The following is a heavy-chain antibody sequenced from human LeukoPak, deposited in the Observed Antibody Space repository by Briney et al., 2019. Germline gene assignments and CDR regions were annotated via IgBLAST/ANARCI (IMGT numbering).Heavy chain of an antibody. CDR3: ARGPDITGMTWPFDY. Sequence: GASVKVSCKASGYTFTAYSLHWVRQAPGQGLEWMGWINPNSGDTNYAQKFQGRVTMTRDTSISTAYMELGRLRSDDTAVYFCARGPDITGMTWPFDYWGQGTLVTASS. D-gene: IGHD1-20*01. J-gene: IGHJ4*02. V-gene: IGHV1-2*02. CDR2: INPNSGDT. CDR1: GYTFTAYS.